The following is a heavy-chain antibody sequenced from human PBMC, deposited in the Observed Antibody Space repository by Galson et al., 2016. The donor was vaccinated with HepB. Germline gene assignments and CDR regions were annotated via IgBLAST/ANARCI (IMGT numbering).Heavy chain of an antibody. D-gene: IGHD4/OR15-4a*01. CDR1: GFTFTTYA. CDR3: AKEVLTDNAYDY. J-gene: IGHJ4*02. V-gene: IGHV3-23*01. Sequence: SLRLSCAASGFTFTTYAMSWVRQAPGKGLEWVAAISRSGRSTYYADSVKGRFTITRDNSKYTLYFQMNSLRAEDSAVYYCAKEVLTDNAYDYWGQGALVTVSS. CDR2: ISRSGRST.